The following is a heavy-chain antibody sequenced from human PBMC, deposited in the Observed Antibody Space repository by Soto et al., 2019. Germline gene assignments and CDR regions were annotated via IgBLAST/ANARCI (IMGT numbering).Heavy chain of an antibody. V-gene: IGHV3-23*01. Sequence: EVQLLGSGGGLVQPGGSLRLSCAASGFIFDTFDMSWVRQAPGKGLEWVSAIIGHNGRTYYADSVTGRFTISKDKSNKSLYLQKNRLGGEDTAIYFCTKGSWEDDFRGPGVLVTVSS. CDR3: TKGSWEDDF. J-gene: IGHJ4*02. CDR2: IIGHNGRT. CDR1: GFIFDTFD. D-gene: IGHD1-26*01.